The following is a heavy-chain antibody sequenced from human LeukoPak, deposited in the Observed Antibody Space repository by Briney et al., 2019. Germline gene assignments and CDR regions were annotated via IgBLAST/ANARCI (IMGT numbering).Heavy chain of an antibody. V-gene: IGHV3-15*01. Sequence: GGSLRLSCAASGFTFSNAWMTWVRQAPGKGLEWVGRIKSKFDGGTTDYAAPVKGRFTISRDDSKNTLYLQMSSLKTEDTAAYYCTTLAPRSPYYYYGMDVWGQGTTVTVSS. CDR2: IKSKFDGGTT. CDR3: TTLAPRSPYYYYGMDV. CDR1: GFTFSNAW. J-gene: IGHJ6*02.